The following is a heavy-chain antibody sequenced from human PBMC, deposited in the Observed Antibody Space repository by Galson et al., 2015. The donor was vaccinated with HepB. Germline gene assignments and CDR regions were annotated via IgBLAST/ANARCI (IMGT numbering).Heavy chain of an antibody. D-gene: IGHD5-24*01. J-gene: IGHJ4*02. CDR1: GFTVSSHY. CDR3: ARAMGTIVLDY. Sequence: SLRLSCAVSGFTVSSHYISWVRQAPGKGLEWVSVIYGGGSTYYADSVKGRFTISRHNSENTLYLQMNRLRPEDTAVYYCARAMGTIVLDYWGQGTLVTVSS. CDR2: IYGGGST. V-gene: IGHV3-53*04.